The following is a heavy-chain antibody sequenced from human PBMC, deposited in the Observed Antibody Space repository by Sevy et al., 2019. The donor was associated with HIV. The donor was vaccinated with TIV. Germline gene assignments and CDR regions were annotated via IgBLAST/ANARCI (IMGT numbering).Heavy chain of an antibody. CDR1: GFTFNNYA. V-gene: IGHV3-23*01. CDR2: IFRSGDNT. D-gene: IGHD3-22*01. Sequence: GGSLRLSCAASGFTFNNYAMNWVRQAPGKGLDWVSTIFRSGDNTYYADSVKGRFTISRDNSNNTVSLQMNSLRAEDAALYYCAGARYDSSYSFDAFDIWGQGTVVTVSS. CDR3: AGARYDSSYSFDAFDI. J-gene: IGHJ3*02.